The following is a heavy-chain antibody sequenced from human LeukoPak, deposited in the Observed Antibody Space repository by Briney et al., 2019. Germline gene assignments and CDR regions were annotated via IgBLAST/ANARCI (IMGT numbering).Heavy chain of an antibody. CDR1: GYTFTGYY. D-gene: IGHD3-22*01. Sequence: ASVKVSCKASGYTFTGYYMHWVRQAPGQGLEWMGWINPNSGGTNYAQKFQGRVTMTRDTSISTAYMELSRLRSDDTAVYYCARDRYYDSSGYSDYWGQGTLVTVSS. V-gene: IGHV1-2*02. CDR2: INPNSGGT. CDR3: ARDRYYDSSGYSDY. J-gene: IGHJ4*02.